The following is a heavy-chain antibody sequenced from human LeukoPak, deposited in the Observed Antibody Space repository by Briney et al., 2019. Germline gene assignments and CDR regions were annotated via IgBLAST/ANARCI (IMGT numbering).Heavy chain of an antibody. CDR3: ARVDCSGGSGYSGY. D-gene: IGHD2-15*01. CDR1: GYSISSGYY. J-gene: IGHJ4*02. CDR2: IYHSGST. Sequence: SETLSLTCAVSGYSISSGYYWGWIRQPPGKGLEWIGSIYHSGSTNYNPSLKSRVTISVDTSKNQFSLKLSSVTAADTAVYYCARVDCSGGSGYSGYWGQGTLVTVSS. V-gene: IGHV4-38-2*01.